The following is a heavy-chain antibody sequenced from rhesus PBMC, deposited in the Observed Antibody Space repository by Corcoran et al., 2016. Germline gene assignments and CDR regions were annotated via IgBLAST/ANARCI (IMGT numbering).Heavy chain of an antibody. Sequence: QVQLQEPGPGLVKPLETLSLTCAVSGGSISSNYWSWIRQPPGKGLEGIGYIYGSGGSTNYNPALKSRVTLSEDPSKNQFALKLSSGTAADTAVYYCARDRLGIAAGRFDVWGAGVLVTVSS. V-gene: IGHV4S11*01. CDR1: GGSISSNY. D-gene: IGHD6-13*01. CDR2: IYGSGGST. J-gene: IGHJ5-1*01. CDR3: ARDRLGIAAGRFDV.